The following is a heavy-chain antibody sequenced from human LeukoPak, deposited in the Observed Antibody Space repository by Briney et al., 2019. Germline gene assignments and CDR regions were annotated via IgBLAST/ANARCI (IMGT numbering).Heavy chain of an antibody. CDR2: IKTKSDGWTT. D-gene: IGHD3-3*01. J-gene: IGHJ4*02. CDR1: GFTFSSYS. CDR3: STTHYNFGDLDH. V-gene: IGHV3-15*01. Sequence: PGGSLRLSCAASGFTFSSYSMNWVRQAPGKGLEWVGHIKTKSDGWTTNYAAPVKVRFTISRDDSKNMVYLQMNSPKTEDTAVYYCSTTHYNFGDLDHWGQGALVTVAS.